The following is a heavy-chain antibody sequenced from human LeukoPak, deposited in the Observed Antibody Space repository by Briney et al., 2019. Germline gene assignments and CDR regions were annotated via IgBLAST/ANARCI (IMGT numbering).Heavy chain of an antibody. V-gene: IGHV3-9*01. CDR2: ISWNSGSI. CDR3: AKDKRAGAFDI. CDR1: GFTFDDYA. J-gene: IGHJ3*02. Sequence: GGSLRLSCAASGFTFDDYAMHWVRQAPGKGLESVSGISWNSGSIGYADSVKGRFTISRDNAKNSLYLQMNSLRAEDTALYYCAKDKRAGAFDIWGQGTMVTVSS.